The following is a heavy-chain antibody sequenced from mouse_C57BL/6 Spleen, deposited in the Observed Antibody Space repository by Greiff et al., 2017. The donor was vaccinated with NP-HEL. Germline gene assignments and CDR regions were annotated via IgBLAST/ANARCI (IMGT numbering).Heavy chain of an antibody. CDR1: GYSITSGYY. J-gene: IGHJ2*01. CDR3: AREYDYVDY. D-gene: IGHD2-3*01. V-gene: IGHV3-6*01. CDR2: ISYDGSN. Sequence: ESGPGLVKPSQSLSLTCSVTGYSITSGYYWNWIRQFPGNKLEWMGYISYDGSNNYNPSLKNRISITRDTSKNQFFLKLNSVTTEDTATYYCAREYDYVDYWGQGTTLTVSS.